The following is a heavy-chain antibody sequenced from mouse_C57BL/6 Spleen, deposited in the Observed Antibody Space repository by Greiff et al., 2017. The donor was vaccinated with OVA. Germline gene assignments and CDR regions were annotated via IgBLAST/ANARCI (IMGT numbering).Heavy chain of an antibody. J-gene: IGHJ1*03. CDR3: ARYYYGSSNWYFDV. CDR2: IYPGSGNT. D-gene: IGHD1-1*01. Sequence: QVQLQQSGPELVKPGASVKISCKASGYSFTSYYIHWVKQRPGQGLEWIGWIYPGSGNTKYNEKFKGKATLTADTSSSTAYMQLSSLTSEDSAVYYCARYYYGSSNWYFDVWGTGTTVTVSS. CDR1: GYSFTSYY. V-gene: IGHV1-66*01.